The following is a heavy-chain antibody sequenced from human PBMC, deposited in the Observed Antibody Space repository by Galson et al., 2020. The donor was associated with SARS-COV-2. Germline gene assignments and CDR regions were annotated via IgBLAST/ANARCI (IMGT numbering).Heavy chain of an antibody. Sequence: ETLSLTCTVSGGSVSSDRYYWSWIRQPPGKGLEWIGYVSYGGGSSYNPSLKSQVTISVDTSKNQFSLKVSSVTAADTALYYCARETYDSSGYYYDYWGQGTLVTVSS. D-gene: IGHD3-22*01. J-gene: IGHJ4*02. CDR2: VSYGGGS. V-gene: IGHV4-61*01. CDR1: GGSVSSDRYY. CDR3: ARETYDSSGYYYDY.